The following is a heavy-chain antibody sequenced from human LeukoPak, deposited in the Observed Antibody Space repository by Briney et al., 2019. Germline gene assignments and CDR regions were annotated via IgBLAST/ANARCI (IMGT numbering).Heavy chain of an antibody. V-gene: IGHV4-4*07. CDR1: GVSVTNYY. CDR3: ARDYLVGAPLDS. Sequence: PETLTLTCTVSGVSVTNYYWAWIRQPAGKGLEWIGRMYISGSTNYNPSLKSRVTISIDKTKNQFSLMLRSVTAADTAVYYCARDYLVGAPLDSWGQGTLVTVSP. CDR2: MYISGST. D-gene: IGHD1-26*01. J-gene: IGHJ4*02.